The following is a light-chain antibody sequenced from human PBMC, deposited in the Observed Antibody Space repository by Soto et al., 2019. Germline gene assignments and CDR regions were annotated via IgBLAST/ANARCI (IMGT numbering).Light chain of an antibody. J-gene: IGKJ1*01. Sequence: DIQLTQSPSSLSASVGDRVTITCRASQGIRTYLAWYQQKPGKVPKLLIYAASTLQSGVPSRFSGSGSGTDFTLTISSLQPEDVAIYYCQKYNSAPRTFGQGTKVEIK. V-gene: IGKV1-27*01. CDR1: QGIRTY. CDR3: QKYNSAPRT. CDR2: AAS.